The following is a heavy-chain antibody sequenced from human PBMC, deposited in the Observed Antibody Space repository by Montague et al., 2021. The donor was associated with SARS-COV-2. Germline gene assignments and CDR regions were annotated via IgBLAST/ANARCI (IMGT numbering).Heavy chain of an antibody. CDR1: GGSFSGYY. J-gene: IGHJ5*02. V-gene: IGHV4-34*01. Sequence: SETLSLTCAVYGGSFSGYYWSWIRQPPGRGLEWIGEINHSGSTNYNPSLKSRVTISVDTSKNQFSLKLSSVIAADTAVYYCARGYDYVWGSYRYLHWFDPWGQGTLVTVSS. CDR3: ARGYDYVWGSYRYLHWFDP. D-gene: IGHD3-16*02. CDR2: INHSGST.